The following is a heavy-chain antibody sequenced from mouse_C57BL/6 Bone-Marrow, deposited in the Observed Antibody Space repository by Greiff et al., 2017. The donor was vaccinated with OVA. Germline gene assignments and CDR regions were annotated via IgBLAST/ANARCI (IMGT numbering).Heavy chain of an antibody. Sequence: EVKLVESGPVLVKPGASVQMSCKASGYTFTDYYMNWVKQSHGKSLEWIGVINPYNGGTSSNQKFKGKAPLTVDKSSSTAYMELNSLTSEDSAVYYCARRGRGDYFDYWGQGTTLTVSS. J-gene: IGHJ2*01. CDR3: ARRGRGDYFDY. CDR2: INPYNGGT. V-gene: IGHV1-19*01. CDR1: GYTFTDYY. D-gene: IGHD3-3*01.